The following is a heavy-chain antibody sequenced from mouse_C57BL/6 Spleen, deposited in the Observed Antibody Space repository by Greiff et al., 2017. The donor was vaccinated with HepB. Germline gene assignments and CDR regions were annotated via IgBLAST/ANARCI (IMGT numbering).Heavy chain of an antibody. CDR2: IYPRSGNT. D-gene: IGHD4-1*01. J-gene: IGHJ1*03. V-gene: IGHV1-81*01. Sequence: VQLQQSGAELARPGASVKLSCKASGYTFTSYGISWVKQRTGQGLEWIGEIYPRSGNTYYNEKFKGKATLTADKSSSTAYMELRSLTPEDSAVYFCARLNWEGRYFDVWGTGTTVTVSS. CDR1: GYTFTSYG. CDR3: ARLNWEGRYFDV.